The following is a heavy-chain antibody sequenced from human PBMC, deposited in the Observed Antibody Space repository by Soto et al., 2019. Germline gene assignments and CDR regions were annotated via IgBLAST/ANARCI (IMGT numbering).Heavy chain of an antibody. D-gene: IGHD3-22*01. J-gene: IGHJ4*02. CDR1: GFTFSSYA. Sequence: EVPLLESGGGLVQPGGSLRLSCAASGFTFSSYAMSWVRQAPGKGREWVATIDGSGVSPTYADSVRGRFTVSRDNSKNTLYLQMYSLRVEDTAVYYCAKDAPGSGWLSDYWGQGTLVTVSS. CDR3: AKDAPGSGWLSDY. V-gene: IGHV3-23*01. CDR2: IDGSGVSP.